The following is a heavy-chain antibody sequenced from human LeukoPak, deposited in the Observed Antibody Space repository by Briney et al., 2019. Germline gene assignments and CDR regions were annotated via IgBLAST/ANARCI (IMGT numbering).Heavy chain of an antibody. J-gene: IGHJ4*02. D-gene: IGHD3-10*01. Sequence: PGGSLRLSCAASGFTFSSYAMSWVRQAPGKGLEWVSAISGSGGSTYCADSVKGRFTISRDNSKNTLYLQMNSLRAEDTAVYYCAKPMVRGVIYSGYWGQGTLVTVSS. CDR3: AKPMVRGVIYSGY. CDR1: GFTFSSYA. CDR2: ISGSGGST. V-gene: IGHV3-23*01.